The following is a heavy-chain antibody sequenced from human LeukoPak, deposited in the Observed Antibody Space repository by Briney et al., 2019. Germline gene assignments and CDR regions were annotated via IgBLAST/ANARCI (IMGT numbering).Heavy chain of an antibody. CDR2: ISYDGSNK. CDR1: GFTFSSYA. J-gene: IGHJ4*02. CDR3: ARSHSSRAPVDY. D-gene: IGHD6-13*01. Sequence: PGGSLRLSCAASGFTFSSYAMHWVRQAPGKGLEWVAVISYDGSNKYYADSVKGRFTISRDNSKNTLYLQMNSLRAEDTAVYYCARSHSSRAPVDYWGQGTLVTVSS. V-gene: IGHV3-30-3*01.